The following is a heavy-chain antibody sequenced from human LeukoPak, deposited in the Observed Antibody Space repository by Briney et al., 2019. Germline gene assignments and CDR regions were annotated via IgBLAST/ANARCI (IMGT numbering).Heavy chain of an antibody. J-gene: IGHJ4*02. Sequence: PSETLSLTCTVSDGSISSYSWSRIRQPPGKGLEWIGYVSYSGSTYYNPSLKSRVTMSLDTSKNQFSLKLSSVTAADTAMFFCARSSSGTSSIDSWGQGALVTVSS. CDR1: DGSISSYS. CDR3: ARSSSGTSSIDS. D-gene: IGHD1-26*01. V-gene: IGHV4-59*01. CDR2: VSYSGST.